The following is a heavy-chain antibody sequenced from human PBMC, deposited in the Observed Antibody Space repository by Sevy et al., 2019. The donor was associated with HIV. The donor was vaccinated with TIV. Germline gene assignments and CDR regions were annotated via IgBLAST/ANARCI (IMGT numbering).Heavy chain of an antibody. CDR2: ISTYNTVR. CDR3: ARSTQVAGRSNWFDP. V-gene: IGHV1-18*01. J-gene: IGHJ5*02. D-gene: IGHD6-19*01. Sequence: ASVKVSCKASGYTFTSYGISWVRQAPGQGLEWMGWISTYNTVRNSAQKSHDRVTMTIDTSTSTAYMELRGLRSDDTAVYYCARSTQVAGRSNWFDPWGQGTLVTVSS. CDR1: GYTFTSYG.